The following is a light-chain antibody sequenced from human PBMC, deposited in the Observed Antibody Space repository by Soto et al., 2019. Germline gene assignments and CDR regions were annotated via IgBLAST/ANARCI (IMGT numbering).Light chain of an antibody. CDR2: AAS. CDR1: HDISSS. V-gene: IGKV1-9*01. CDR3: QQFKSFPLT. J-gene: IGKJ4*01. Sequence: DMQLTQSPSFLSASVGDRVTITCRASHDISSSLAWYQQKRGKAPRLLIYAASTLESGVPSRFSGSGSGTEFTLTISSLQPEDFAAYYCQQFKSFPLTFGGGTKVEIK.